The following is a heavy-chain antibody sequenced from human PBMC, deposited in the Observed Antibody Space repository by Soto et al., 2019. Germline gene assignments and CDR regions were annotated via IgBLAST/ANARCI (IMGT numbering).Heavy chain of an antibody. D-gene: IGHD6-13*01. CDR1: CYTFTSYG. CDR2: ISAYNGNT. Sequence: GASVKVSCKDSCYTFTSYGISLLRHDNGQGLECMGWISAYNGNTNYAQKLQGRATMTTDTSTSTAYMELRSLRSDDTAVYYCAREGDSSPDSYGMEVWGQGTTVTVSS. CDR3: AREGDSSPDSYGMEV. J-gene: IGHJ6*02. V-gene: IGHV1-18*01.